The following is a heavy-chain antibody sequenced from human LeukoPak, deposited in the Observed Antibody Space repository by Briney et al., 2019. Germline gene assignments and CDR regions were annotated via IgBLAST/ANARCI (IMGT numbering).Heavy chain of an antibody. CDR2: IYPGDSDT. D-gene: IGHD2-8*01. Sequence: GESLKISCKGSGYSFTSYWIGWVRQMPGKGLEWMGIIYPGDSDTRYSPSFQGQVTISADKSISTAYLQWSSLKASDTAMYYCARGSAGYCTNGVCYTTYFDYWGQGTLVTVSS. J-gene: IGHJ4*02. CDR1: GYSFTSYW. CDR3: ARGSAGYCTNGVCYTTYFDY. V-gene: IGHV5-51*01.